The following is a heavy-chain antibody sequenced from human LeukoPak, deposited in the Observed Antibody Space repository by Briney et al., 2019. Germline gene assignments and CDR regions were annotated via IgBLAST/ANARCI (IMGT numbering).Heavy chain of an antibody. D-gene: IGHD2-15*01. V-gene: IGHV3-33*01. CDR1: GFTFSSYG. CDR2: IWYDGSNK. Sequence: GGSLRLSCAASGFTFSSYGMHWVRQAPGKGLEWVAVIWYDGSNKYYADSVKGRFIISRDNSKNTLYLQMNSLRAEDTAVYYCARDAKDANRDCSGGSCYSGLFDYWGQGTLVTVSS. J-gene: IGHJ4*02. CDR3: ARDAKDANRDCSGGSCYSGLFDY.